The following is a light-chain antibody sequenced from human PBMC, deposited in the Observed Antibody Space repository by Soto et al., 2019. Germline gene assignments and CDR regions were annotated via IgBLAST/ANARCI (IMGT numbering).Light chain of an antibody. CDR1: QSVSSN. Sequence: EIVMTQSPATLSVSPGEAATLSCRASQSVSSNFAWYQQKPGQAPRLLIYGASTRATGVPTRFSGSGSGTEFTLSISSLQSEDVAVYYCQQYKNWPLTFGGGTKVEIK. V-gene: IGKV3-15*01. CDR3: QQYKNWPLT. J-gene: IGKJ4*01. CDR2: GAS.